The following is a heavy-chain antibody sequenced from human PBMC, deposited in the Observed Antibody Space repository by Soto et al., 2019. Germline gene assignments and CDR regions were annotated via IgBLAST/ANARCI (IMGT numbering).Heavy chain of an antibody. CDR1: GLSFNIYW. CDR3: AGGMAGLDV. Sequence: DVQLVESGGGVVQPGGSLRLSCAASGLSFNIYWMHWVRQVPGKGLVWLARINSDGSHTIYVDSVKGRFTISRGNAKNTVFLQMDSLRDEDTGVYYCAGGMAGLDVWGQGTTVTVSS. CDR2: INSDGSHT. V-gene: IGHV3-74*01. J-gene: IGHJ6*02.